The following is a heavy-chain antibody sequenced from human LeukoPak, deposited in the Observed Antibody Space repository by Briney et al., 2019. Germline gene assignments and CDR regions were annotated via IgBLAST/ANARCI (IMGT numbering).Heavy chain of an antibody. Sequence: SVKVSCKASGGTFSNYAISWVRQAPGQGLEWMGWIIPIVGIANYAQIFQGRVTITADKSTSTAYMELSSLRSEDTAVYFCARAGRPLLKREMATPPYYFDYWGQGTLVTVSS. V-gene: IGHV1-69*10. CDR3: ARAGRPLLKREMATPPYYFDY. CDR2: IIPIVGIA. D-gene: IGHD5-24*01. J-gene: IGHJ4*02. CDR1: GGTFSNYA.